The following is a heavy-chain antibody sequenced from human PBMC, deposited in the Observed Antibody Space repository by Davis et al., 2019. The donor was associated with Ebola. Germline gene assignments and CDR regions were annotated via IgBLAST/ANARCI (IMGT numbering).Heavy chain of an antibody. CDR1: GFTFSSYG. J-gene: IGHJ5*02. CDR3: RTWST. Sequence: PGGSLRLSCAASGFTFSSYGMHWVRQAPGKGLEWVASIKQDGSDKYYVDSVKGRFTISRDNAKNSLFLQMNSLRADDTAVYYCRTWSTWGQGTLVTVSS. CDR2: IKQDGSDK. D-gene: IGHD3/OR15-3a*01. V-gene: IGHV3-7*03.